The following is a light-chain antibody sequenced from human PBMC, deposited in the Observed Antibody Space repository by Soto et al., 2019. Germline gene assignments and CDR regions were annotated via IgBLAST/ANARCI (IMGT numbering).Light chain of an antibody. Sequence: ALQLTQSPSSLSASVGDRVSITCRASQGISSALAWYQHKPGKPPKILIYDASSLQSGVPSRFSGSESGTECTLTNSSLQPEDFATYYCQQLKSYPFTFGQGTRLEIK. V-gene: IGKV1-13*02. CDR3: QQLKSYPFT. CDR2: DAS. CDR1: QGISSA. J-gene: IGKJ5*01.